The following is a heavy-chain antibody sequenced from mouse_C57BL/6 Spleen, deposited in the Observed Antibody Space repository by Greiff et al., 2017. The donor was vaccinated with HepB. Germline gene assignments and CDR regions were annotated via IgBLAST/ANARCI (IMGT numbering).Heavy chain of an antibody. J-gene: IGHJ3*01. CDR3: APGGTTVVDSAWFAY. D-gene: IGHD1-1*01. Sequence: QVQLQQSGAELAKPGASVKLSCKASGYTFTSYWMHWVKQRPGQGLEWIGYINPSSGYTKYNQKFKDKATLTADKSSSTAYMQLSSLTYEYSAVYYCAPGGTTVVDSAWFAYWGQGTLVTVSA. V-gene: IGHV1-7*01. CDR1: GYTFTSYW. CDR2: INPSSGYT.